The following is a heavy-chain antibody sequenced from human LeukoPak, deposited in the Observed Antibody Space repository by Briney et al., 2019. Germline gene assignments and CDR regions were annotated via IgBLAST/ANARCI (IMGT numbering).Heavy chain of an antibody. CDR3: ARDRAPPTGWYFDL. CDR1: GFTVSSNY. CDR2: IYSGGTT. D-gene: IGHD3-10*01. Sequence: GGPLRLSCVASGFTVSSNYVSWVRQAPGKGLEWVSIIYSGGTTYYADSVKGRFTISRDNSKNTLYLQMNSLRAEDPAVYYCARDRAPPTGWYFDLWGRGTLVTVSS. J-gene: IGHJ2*01. V-gene: IGHV3-53*01.